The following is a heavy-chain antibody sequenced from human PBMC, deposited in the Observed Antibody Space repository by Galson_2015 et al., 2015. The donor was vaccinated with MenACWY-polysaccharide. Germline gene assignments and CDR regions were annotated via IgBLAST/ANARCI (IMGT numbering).Heavy chain of an antibody. CDR1: GFTFSSYG. CDR2: ISYDGSNK. J-gene: IGHJ4*02. CDR3: TSSGWA. Sequence: SLRLSCAASGFTFSSYGMHWVRQAPGKGLEWVAVISYDGSNKYYADSVKGRFTISRDNSKNTLYLQMNSLRAEDTAVYYCTSSGWAWGQGTLVTVSS. V-gene: IGHV3-30*03. D-gene: IGHD6-19*01.